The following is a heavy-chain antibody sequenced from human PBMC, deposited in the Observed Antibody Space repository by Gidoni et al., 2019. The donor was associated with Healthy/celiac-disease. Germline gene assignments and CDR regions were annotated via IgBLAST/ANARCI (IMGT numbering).Heavy chain of an antibody. CDR2: INHSGST. V-gene: IGHV4-34*01. CDR1: GGSCSGYY. CDR3: ARGGSQAAAGTDRYFDY. J-gene: IGHJ4*02. D-gene: IGHD6-13*01. Sequence: QVQLQQWGAGLLKPSETLSRTCAVAGGSCSGYYWSWIRKPPGKGLEWIGEINHSGSTNYNPSLKSRVTISVDTSKNQFSLKLSSVTAADTAVYYCARGGSQAAAGTDRYFDYWGQGTLVTVSS.